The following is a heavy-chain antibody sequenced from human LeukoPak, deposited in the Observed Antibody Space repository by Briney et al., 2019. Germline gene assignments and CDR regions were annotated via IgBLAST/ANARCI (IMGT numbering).Heavy chain of an antibody. CDR1: GGTFSSYA. V-gene: IGHV1-69*13. D-gene: IGHD1-26*01. Sequence: ASVKVSCKASGGTFSSYAISWVRQAPGQGLEWMGGIIPIFGTANYAQKFQGRVTITADESTSTAYMELSSLRSEDTAVYYCARGSGSLQYFDYWGQGTLVTVSS. CDR2: IIPIFGTA. CDR3: ARGSGSLQYFDY. J-gene: IGHJ4*02.